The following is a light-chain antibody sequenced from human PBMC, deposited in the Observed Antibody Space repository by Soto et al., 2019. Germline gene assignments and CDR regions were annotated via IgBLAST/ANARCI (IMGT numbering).Light chain of an antibody. Sequence: EIVLTQSPATLSLSPGDRATLSCRASQSVSSSYLAWYQQKPGQAPRLLIYGASSRATGLPDRLSGSGSGTDFTLTISRLEPEDFAVYYCQQYDSSTAWTFGQGTKVDIK. CDR1: QSVSSSY. CDR2: GAS. CDR3: QQYDSSTAWT. J-gene: IGKJ1*01. V-gene: IGKV3-20*01.